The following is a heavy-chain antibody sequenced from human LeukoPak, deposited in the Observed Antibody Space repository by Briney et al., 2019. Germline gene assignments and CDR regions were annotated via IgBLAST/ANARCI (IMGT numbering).Heavy chain of an antibody. Sequence: SETLSLTCTVSGGSISSGGDYWSWIRQHPVKGLEWIGFIYYSGSTSYNPSLKSRVTISVDTSKNQLSLRPTSAAAADTAVYFCARDVLIGYCSTTSCPSYFDYWGQGTLVTVSS. V-gene: IGHV4-31*03. CDR2: IYYSGST. D-gene: IGHD2-2*01. CDR1: GGSISSGGDY. J-gene: IGHJ4*02. CDR3: ARDVLIGYCSTTSCPSYFDY.